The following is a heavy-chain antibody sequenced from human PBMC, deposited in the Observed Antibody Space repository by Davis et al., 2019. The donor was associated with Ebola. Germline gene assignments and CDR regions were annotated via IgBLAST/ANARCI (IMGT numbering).Heavy chain of an antibody. CDR1: GFTFHRFT. Sequence: GESLKISCAASGFTFHRFTMHWVRQAPGKGLEWVCLITGDGGITECGGSVRGRFTISRDNSGNSLYLQMSSLGTEDTALYYCAKEADYSFPHFDSWGQGTLVTVSS. V-gene: IGHV3-43*01. CDR3: AKEADYSFPHFDS. D-gene: IGHD4-11*01. J-gene: IGHJ4*02. CDR2: ITGDGGIT.